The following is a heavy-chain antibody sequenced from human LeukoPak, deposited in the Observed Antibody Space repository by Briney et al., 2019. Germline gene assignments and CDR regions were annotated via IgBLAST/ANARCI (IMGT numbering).Heavy chain of an antibody. J-gene: IGHJ5*02. Sequence: SQTLSLTCTVSGGSISSGGYYWSWIRQHPGKGLEWIGYIYYSGSTYYNPSLKSRVTISVDTSKNQFSLKLSSVTAADTAVYYCAREPYRYCSGGSCYPYNWFDHWGQGTLLTVSS. D-gene: IGHD2-15*01. CDR3: AREPYRYCSGGSCYPYNWFDH. CDR2: IYYSGST. V-gene: IGHV4-31*03. CDR1: GGSISSGGYY.